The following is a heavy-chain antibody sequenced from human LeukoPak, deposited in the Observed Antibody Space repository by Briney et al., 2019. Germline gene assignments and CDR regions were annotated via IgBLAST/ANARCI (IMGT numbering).Heavy chain of an antibody. V-gene: IGHV4-31*03. Sequence: KPPETLSLTCTVSGGAINSGHFWNWLRQTPGSGLEYLGYVSYTGITYYNPSLMSRVDMSVDTSKKQFSLTLTSVTAADTATYYCARGNDYFDYWGQGSLVTVSS. CDR1: GGAINSGHF. CDR2: VSYTGIT. D-gene: IGHD3-16*01. J-gene: IGHJ4*02. CDR3: ARGNDYFDY.